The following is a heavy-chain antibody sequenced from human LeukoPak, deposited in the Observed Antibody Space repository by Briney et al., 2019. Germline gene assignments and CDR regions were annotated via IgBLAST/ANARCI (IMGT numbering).Heavy chain of an antibody. CDR1: VYTFTSSG. V-gene: IGHV1-18*01. CDR2: VSAYHGNA. CDR3: AREQDYCHSGRCYQFDY. D-gene: IGHD1-26*01. J-gene: IGHJ4*02. Sequence: VASVKVSCKTSVYTFTSSGVSWVRQAPGQGREWMGWVSAYHGNAHYAQKFSGRVTITTDTSTRAANMELRRLRSDDTADYYCAREQDYCHSGRCYQFDYRGQGALVTVSS.